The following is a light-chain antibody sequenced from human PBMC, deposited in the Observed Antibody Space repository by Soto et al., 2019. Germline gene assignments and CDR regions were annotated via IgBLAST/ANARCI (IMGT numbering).Light chain of an antibody. CDR2: HAS. Sequence: IGLPQSACTLSLTRGARAPLSCRASQIVDSDYLAWYQQKPGQAPGLLIYHASIRATGIPARFSGSGSGTDFTLTISSLEPKDFAVYYCQQRSNWPGTFGQGTKVDIK. CDR1: QIVDSDY. V-gene: IGKV3-11*01. CDR3: QQRSNWPGT. J-gene: IGKJ1*01.